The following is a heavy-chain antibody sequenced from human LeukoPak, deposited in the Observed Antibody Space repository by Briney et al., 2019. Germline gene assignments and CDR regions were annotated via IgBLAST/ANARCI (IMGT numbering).Heavy chain of an antibody. CDR2: IYYSGST. D-gene: IGHD6-19*01. Sequence: SETLSLTCTVSGGSISSYYWSWIRQPPGKGLEWIGYIYYSGSTNYNPSLKSRVTISVDTSKNQFSLKLSSVTAADTAVYYCARSPRYSSGSLEPWGQGTLVTVSS. CDR3: ARSPRYSSGSLEP. J-gene: IGHJ4*02. CDR1: GGSISSYY. V-gene: IGHV4-59*08.